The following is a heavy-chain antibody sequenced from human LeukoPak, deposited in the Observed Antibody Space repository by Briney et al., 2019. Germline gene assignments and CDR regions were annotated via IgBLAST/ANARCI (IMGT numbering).Heavy chain of an antibody. V-gene: IGHV3-7*01. J-gene: IGHJ5*02. CDR3: ARGHSISPNWFDP. CDR1: GFSFSSYW. D-gene: IGHD2-2*01. CDR2: MKHDGGEI. Sequence: GGSLRLSCVASGFSFSSYWMSWVRQAPGKGLEWVANMKHDGGEIYYVDSVKGRFTISRDNAKNSLYLQMNSLRAEDTAVYYCARGHSISPNWFDPWGQGTLVTVSS.